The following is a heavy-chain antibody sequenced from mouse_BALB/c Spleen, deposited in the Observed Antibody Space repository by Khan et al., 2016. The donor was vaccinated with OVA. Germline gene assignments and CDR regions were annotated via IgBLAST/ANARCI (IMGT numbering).Heavy chain of an antibody. J-gene: IGHJ1*01. D-gene: IGHD2-3*01. CDR2: IWSGGST. V-gene: IGHV2-2*02. CDR3: ARGNGYFVWYFDV. Sequence: QVQLQQSGPGLVQPSQSLSITCTVSNFSLTSYGVHWVRQSPGKGLEWLGVIWSGGSTDYNAAFISRLSISKDNSKSHVFFKMNSLQVNDTSMYYGARGNGYFVWYFDVWGAGTTVTVSS. CDR1: NFSLTSYG.